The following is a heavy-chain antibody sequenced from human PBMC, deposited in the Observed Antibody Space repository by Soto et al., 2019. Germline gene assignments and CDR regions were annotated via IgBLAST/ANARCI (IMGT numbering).Heavy chain of an antibody. J-gene: IGHJ6*02. CDR1: GGSISSGGYY. CDR2: IYYSGST. Sequence: QVQLQESGPGLVKPSQTLSLTCTVSGGSISSGGYYWSWIRQHPGKGLEWIGYIYYSGSTYYNPSLKSRVTISVDTSKNQFSLKLSSVTAADTAVYYCARADYGSSGRDYYGMDVWGQGTTVTVSS. CDR3: ARADYGSSGRDYYGMDV. D-gene: IGHD4-17*01. V-gene: IGHV4-31*03.